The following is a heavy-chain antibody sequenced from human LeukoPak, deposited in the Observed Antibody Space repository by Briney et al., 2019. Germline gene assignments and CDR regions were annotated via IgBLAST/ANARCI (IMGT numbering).Heavy chain of an antibody. J-gene: IGHJ4*02. CDR3: VRRGYDWGSYID. CDR1: GFTFSNYA. V-gene: IGHV3-64D*06. CDR2: ISENGGTT. Sequence: PGGSLRLSCSASGFTFSNYAMHWVRQAPGKGLEYVSAISENGGTTYYADSVKGRFTISRDNSKNTLYLQMSSLRTEDTAVYFCVRRGYDWGSYIDWGQGTLVTVST. D-gene: IGHD3-16*01.